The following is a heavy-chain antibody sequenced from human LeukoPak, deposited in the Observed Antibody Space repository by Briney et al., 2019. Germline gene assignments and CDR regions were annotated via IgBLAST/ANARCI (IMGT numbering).Heavy chain of an antibody. CDR1: GFSFSTFW. D-gene: IGHD6-13*01. Sequence: GGSLRLSCAASGFSFSTFWMTRVRQAPGNGLEWVANINGDGSVAFYGDSVKGRFTISRDNAKNSLYLQMNSLRDEDTGVYYCATTADTAAGPYWGQGALVTVSS. V-gene: IGHV3-7*01. J-gene: IGHJ4*02. CDR2: INGDGSVA. CDR3: ATTADTAAGPY.